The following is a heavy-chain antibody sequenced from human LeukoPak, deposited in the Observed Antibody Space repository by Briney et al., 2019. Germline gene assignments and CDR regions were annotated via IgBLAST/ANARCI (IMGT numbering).Heavy chain of an antibody. J-gene: IGHJ6*03. D-gene: IGHD2-2*01. CDR3: AKRSGYCSSTSCLYYYYMDV. V-gene: IGHV3-23*01. CDR2: ISGSGGST. CDR1: GFTFSSYA. Sequence: GGSLRLSCAASGFTFSSYAMSWVRQAPGKRLEWVSAISGSGGSTYYADSVKGRFTISRDNSKNTLYLQMNSLRAEDTAVYYCAKRSGYCSSTSCLYYYYMDVWGKGTTVTVSS.